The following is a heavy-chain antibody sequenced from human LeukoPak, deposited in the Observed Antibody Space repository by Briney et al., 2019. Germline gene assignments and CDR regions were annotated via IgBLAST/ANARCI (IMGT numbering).Heavy chain of an antibody. V-gene: IGHV3-74*01. J-gene: IGHJ4*02. CDR2: INSDGSST. CDR3: AREGYDFWSGGQVDY. Sequence: GGSLRLSCAASGFTFSSYWMHWVRQAPGKGLVWVSRINSDGSSTSYADSVKGRFTISRDNAKNTLYLQMNSLRAEDTAVYYCAREGYDFWSGGQVDYWGQGTLVTGSS. CDR1: GFTFSSYW. D-gene: IGHD3-3*01.